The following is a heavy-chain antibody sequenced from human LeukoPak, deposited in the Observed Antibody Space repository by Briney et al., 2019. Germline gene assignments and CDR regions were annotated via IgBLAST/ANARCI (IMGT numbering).Heavy chain of an antibody. CDR3: ARRQIAVAGSGWFDP. D-gene: IGHD6-19*01. V-gene: IGHV4-59*12. CDR1: GGSISSYY. Sequence: SETLSLTCTVSGGSISSYYWSWIRQPPGKGLEWIGYIYHSGSTNYNPSLKSRVTISVDKSKNQFSLKLSSVTAADTAVYYCARRQIAVAGSGWFDPWGQGTLVTVSS. CDR2: IYHSGST. J-gene: IGHJ5*02.